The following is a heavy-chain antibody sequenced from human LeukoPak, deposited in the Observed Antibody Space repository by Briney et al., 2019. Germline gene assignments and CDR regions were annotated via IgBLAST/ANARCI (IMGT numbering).Heavy chain of an antibody. CDR3: ARDGMGGTYYYYVDV. J-gene: IGHJ6*03. D-gene: IGHD3-16*01. CDR2: ISSSSSYI. Sequence: GGSLRLSCAASGFTFSSYSMNWVRQAPGKGLEWVSSISSSSSYIYYADSVKGRFTISRDNAKNSLYLQMNSLRAEDTAVYYCARDGMGGTYYYYVDVWGKGTTVTISS. V-gene: IGHV3-21*01. CDR1: GFTFSSYS.